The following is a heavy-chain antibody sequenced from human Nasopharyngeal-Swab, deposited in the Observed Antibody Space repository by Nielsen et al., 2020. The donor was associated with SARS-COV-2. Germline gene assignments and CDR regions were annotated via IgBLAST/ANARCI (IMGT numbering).Heavy chain of an antibody. CDR2: IYPGDSET. D-gene: IGHD2-15*01. CDR3: ARVQGYCTGGSCYSVFYYFPMDV. V-gene: IGHV5-51*01. J-gene: IGHJ6*02. Sequence: GGSLRLSCKGSGYSFTNYWIGWVRQMPGKGLEWMGIIYPGDSETRYSPSFEGQVTISVDKSISTAYLQWSSLKASDTAMYYCARVQGYCTGGSCYSVFYYFPMDVWGQGTTVTVSS. CDR1: GYSFTNYW.